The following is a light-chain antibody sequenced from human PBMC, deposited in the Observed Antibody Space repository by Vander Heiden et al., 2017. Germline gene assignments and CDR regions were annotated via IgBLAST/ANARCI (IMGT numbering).Light chain of an antibody. CDR2: EDN. Sequence: NFMLTQPHSVSESPGKTVTISCTGSSGSIATNYVQWYQQRPGSAPTIVIYEDNQRPSGVPDRFSGSIDSSSNSASLTISGLKTEDEADYYCQYYDSSNVVFGGGTRLTVL. CDR1: SGSIATNY. J-gene: IGLJ2*01. V-gene: IGLV6-57*02. CDR3: QYYDSSNVV.